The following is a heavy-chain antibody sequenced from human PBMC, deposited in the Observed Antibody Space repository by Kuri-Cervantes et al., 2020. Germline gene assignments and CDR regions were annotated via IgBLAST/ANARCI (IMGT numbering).Heavy chain of an antibody. J-gene: IGHJ5*02. Sequence: SETLSLTCALSDSSISSGYYWGWIRQSPGKGLEWIGSIYHSGSTYYNPSLKSRVTISVDTSKNQFSLKLSSVTAADTAVYYCARSNTQTYYDFWSGASSRSWFDPWGQGTLVTVSS. CDR1: DSSISSGYY. V-gene: IGHV4-38-2*01. D-gene: IGHD3-3*01. CDR2: IYHSGST. CDR3: ARSNTQTYYDFWSGASSRSWFDP.